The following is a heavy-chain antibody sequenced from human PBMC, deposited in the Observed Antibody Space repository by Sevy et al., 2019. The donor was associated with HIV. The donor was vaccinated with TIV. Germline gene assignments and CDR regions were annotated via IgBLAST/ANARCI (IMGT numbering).Heavy chain of an antibody. D-gene: IGHD1-26*01. CDR3: ARDFIYIVGATQGAFDI. Sequence: GGSLRLSCVASGFTFSSYSMNWVRQAPGKGLEWVSSISSSSSYIYYADSVKGRFTISRDNAKNSLYLQMNSLRAEDTAVYYCARDFIYIVGATQGAFDIWGQGTMVTVSS. CDR2: ISSSSSYI. J-gene: IGHJ3*02. CDR1: GFTFSSYS. V-gene: IGHV3-21*01.